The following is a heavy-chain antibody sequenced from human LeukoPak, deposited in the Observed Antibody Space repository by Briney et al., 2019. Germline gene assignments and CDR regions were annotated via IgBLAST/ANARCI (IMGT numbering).Heavy chain of an antibody. CDR3: ARVRIWRTDAFDI. Sequence: SETLSLTCTVSGGSISSSSYYWGWIRQPPGKGLEWIGSIYYSGSTNYNPSLKSRVTISVDTSKNQFSLKLSSVTAADTAVYYCARVRIWRTDAFDIWGQGTMVTVSS. CDR1: GGSISSSSYY. CDR2: IYYSGST. J-gene: IGHJ3*02. V-gene: IGHV4-39*07. D-gene: IGHD3-3*01.